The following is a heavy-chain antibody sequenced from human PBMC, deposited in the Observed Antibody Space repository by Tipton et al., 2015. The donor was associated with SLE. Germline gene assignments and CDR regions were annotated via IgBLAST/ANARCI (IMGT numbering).Heavy chain of an antibody. V-gene: IGHV5-51*03. CDR2: IYPGDSHT. Sequence: QLVQSGAEVKKPGESLKISCKGSGYIFTSYWIGWVRQMPGKGLQLLGIIYPGDSHTRYSPSFQGQVTISADDANTTAYQQWGSLKASDAALYYCARWGEDHDAFDIWGQGKMVTVSS. CDR3: ARWGEDHDAFDI. CDR1: GYIFTSYW. D-gene: IGHD1-14*01. J-gene: IGHJ3*02.